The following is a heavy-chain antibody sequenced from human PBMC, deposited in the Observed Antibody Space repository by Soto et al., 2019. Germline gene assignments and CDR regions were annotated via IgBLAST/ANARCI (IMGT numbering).Heavy chain of an antibody. D-gene: IGHD5-18*01. CDR3: ARNVDTARAYYFDY. CDR2: IYYNGNT. CDR1: GGSVSGYY. V-gene: IGHV4-59*02. J-gene: IGHJ4*02. Sequence: SETLSLTCTVSGGSVSGYYWSWILQPPGKGLEWIGYIYYNGNTNYNPSLRSRFTISLDTSKNQFSLKLSSVAAEDTAVYYCARNVDTARAYYFDYWGQGTLVTVSS.